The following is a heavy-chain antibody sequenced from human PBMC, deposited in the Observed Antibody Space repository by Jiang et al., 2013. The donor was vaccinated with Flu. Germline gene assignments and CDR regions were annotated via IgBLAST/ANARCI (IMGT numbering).Heavy chain of an antibody. Sequence: KKPGESLKISCKGSGYSFTSYWIGWVRQMPGKGLEWMGIIYPGDSDTRYSPSFQGQVTISADKSISTAYLQWSSLKASGTAMYYCARSPFGSSTSCYFDYWGQGTLVTVSS. V-gene: IGHV5-51*01. J-gene: IGHJ4*02. CDR1: GYSFTSYW. CDR2: IYPGDSDT. D-gene: IGHD2-2*01. CDR3: ARSPFGSSTSCYFDY.